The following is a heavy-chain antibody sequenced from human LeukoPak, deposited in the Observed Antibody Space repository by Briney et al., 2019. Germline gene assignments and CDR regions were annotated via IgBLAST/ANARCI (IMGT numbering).Heavy chain of an antibody. CDR1: GMTFSNHW. V-gene: IGHV3-74*01. CDR3: TTGPSYGYEW. CDR2: IKTDGRTT. D-gene: IGHD3-16*01. Sequence: GGSLRLSCAASGMTFSNHWMHWVRQVPGRGLVWVSLIKTDGRTTIYADSVKGRFTISRDNGKSTLYLQMNSLRAEDTAIYYCTTGPSYGYEWWGQGTVVTVSS. J-gene: IGHJ4*02.